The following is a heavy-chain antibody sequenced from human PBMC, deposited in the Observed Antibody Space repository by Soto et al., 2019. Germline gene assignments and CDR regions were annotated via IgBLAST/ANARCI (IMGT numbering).Heavy chain of an antibody. V-gene: IGHV4-31*03. J-gene: IGHJ4*02. CDR3: ARTSGSYMDY. CDR2: IYYSGTT. D-gene: IGHD1-26*01. CDR1: AGSISSGTYY. Sequence: QVQLQESGPGLVKPSQTLSLTCSVSAGSISSGTYYGSWVRQRPGKGLEWIGYIYYSGTTYYNPSLESRVSISVDKSKSQFFLKLSSVTAADTAVYYCARTSGSYMDYWGQGTLVTVSS.